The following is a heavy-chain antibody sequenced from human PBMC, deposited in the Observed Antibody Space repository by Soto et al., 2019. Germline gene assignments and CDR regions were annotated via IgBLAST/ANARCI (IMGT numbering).Heavy chain of an antibody. D-gene: IGHD4-17*01. V-gene: IGHV4-34*01. CDR2: INHSGST. J-gene: IGHJ4*02. Sequence: SETLSLTCAVYGGSFSGYYWSWIRQPPGKGLEWIGEINHSGSTNYNPSLKSRVTISVDTSKNQFSLKLSSVTAADTAVYYCARGPYYGDYVDYWGQGTLVTVSS. CDR3: ARGPYYGDYVDY. CDR1: GGSFSGYY.